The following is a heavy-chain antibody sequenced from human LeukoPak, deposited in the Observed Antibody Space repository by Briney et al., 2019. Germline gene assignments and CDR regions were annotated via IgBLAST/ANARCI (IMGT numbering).Heavy chain of an antibody. J-gene: IGHJ4*02. CDR3: AKGDPPTYYDILTGQDY. CDR1: GFTFSSYA. D-gene: IGHD3-9*01. Sequence: GGSLRLSCAASGFTFSSYAMSWVRQAPGKGLECVAGISAGGGSTYYADSVKGRLAISRDNSKNMLYLQLNSLRAEDTAVYYCAKGDPPTYYDILTGQDYWGQGTLVTVSS. CDR2: ISAGGGST. V-gene: IGHV3-23*01.